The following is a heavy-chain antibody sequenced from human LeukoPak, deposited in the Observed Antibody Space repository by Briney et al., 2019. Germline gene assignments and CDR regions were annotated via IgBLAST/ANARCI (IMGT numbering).Heavy chain of an antibody. CDR1: GFTFSSYG. J-gene: IGHJ4*02. V-gene: IGHV3-33*01. CDR3: ARDLEVESAVAGPY. CDR2: IWYDGSNK. Sequence: GRSLRLSCAASGFTFSSYGMHWVRQALGKGLEWVAVIWYDGSNKYYADSVKGRFTISRDNSKNTLYLQINSLRAEDTAVYYCARDLEVESAVAGPYWGQGTLVTVSS. D-gene: IGHD6-19*01.